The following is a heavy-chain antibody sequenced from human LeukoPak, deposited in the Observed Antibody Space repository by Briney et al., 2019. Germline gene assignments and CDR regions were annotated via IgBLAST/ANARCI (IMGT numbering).Heavy chain of an antibody. CDR3: AKDVVRGVGPFDL. D-gene: IGHD3-10*01. CDR1: GYIFTGDY. Sequence: ASVKVSCKASGYIFTGDYIHWMRQAPGQGLEWMGWINPNRGGTNYAQKFQGRVTMTRDTSISTAYMELSRLRSDDTAMYYCAKDVVRGVGPFDLWGQGTKVTASS. J-gene: IGHJ3*01. V-gene: IGHV1-2*02. CDR2: INPNRGGT.